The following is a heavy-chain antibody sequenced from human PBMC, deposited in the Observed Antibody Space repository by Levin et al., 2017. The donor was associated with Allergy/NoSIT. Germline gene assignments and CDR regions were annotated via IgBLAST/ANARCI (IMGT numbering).Heavy chain of an antibody. J-gene: IGHJ4*02. Sequence: GESLKISCAASGFTFHIYAMTWVRQAPGKGLEWVATIRGGAERTHYADSVKGRFTISRDNSKDTLSLQMSSLRAEDTALYYCVRRSPDYKCEDGINSICSFNFDYWGRGTLVTVSS. CDR2: IRGGAERT. V-gene: IGHV3-23*01. CDR1: GFTFHIYA. CDR3: VRRSPDYKCEDGINSICSFNFDY. D-gene: IGHD3-10*01.